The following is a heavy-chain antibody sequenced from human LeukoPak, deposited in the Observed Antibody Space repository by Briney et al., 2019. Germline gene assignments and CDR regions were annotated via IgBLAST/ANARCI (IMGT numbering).Heavy chain of an antibody. CDR2: ITAYNDNT. CDR3: ARALLWFGEPSHIDY. Sequence: ASVKVSCKDSGYTFTNYGISWVRQAPGQGLEWMGWITAYNDNTNYAQKLQGRVTMTTDTSTSTAYMELRSLRSDDTAVYYCARALLWFGEPSHIDYWGQGTLVTASS. D-gene: IGHD3-10*01. J-gene: IGHJ4*02. CDR1: GYTFTNYG. V-gene: IGHV1-18*01.